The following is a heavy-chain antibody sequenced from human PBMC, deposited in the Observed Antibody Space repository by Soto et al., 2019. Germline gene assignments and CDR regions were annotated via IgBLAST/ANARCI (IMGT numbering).Heavy chain of an antibody. J-gene: IGHJ4*02. CDR1: GFSFSNYW. Sequence: EMQLVDSGGGLVQPGASLRLSCAASGFSFSNYWMAWVRQAPGKGLEWVANINEDGSQYTYVESVKGRFTISRDNAKKSLYLKMSSLRAEATAVYYGARETHYYAAWGQGTLVTVSS. D-gene: IGHD3-10*01. CDR3: ARETHYYAA. V-gene: IGHV3-7*04. CDR2: INEDGSQY.